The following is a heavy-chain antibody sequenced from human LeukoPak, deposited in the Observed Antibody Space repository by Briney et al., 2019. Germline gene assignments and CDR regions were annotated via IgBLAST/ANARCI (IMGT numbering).Heavy chain of an antibody. J-gene: IGHJ3*02. Sequence: QPGGSLRLSCAASGFTFSSYWMSWVRQAPGKGLEWVANIKQDGSEKYYVDSVKGRFTISRDNAKNSLYLRMNSLRAGDTAVYYCARDCYSYAFDIWGQGTMVTVSS. CDR2: IKQDGSEK. V-gene: IGHV3-7*03. CDR1: GFTFSSYW. CDR3: ARDCYSYAFDI. D-gene: IGHD2-21*01.